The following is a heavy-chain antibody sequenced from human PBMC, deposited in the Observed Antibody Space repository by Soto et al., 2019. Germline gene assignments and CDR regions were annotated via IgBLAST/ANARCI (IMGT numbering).Heavy chain of an antibody. CDR1: GYTSTSYA. Sequence: QVQLVQSGAEVKKPGASVKVSCKASGYTSTSYAMHWVRQAPGQRLEWMGWINAGNGNTKYSQKFQGRVTITRDTSASTAYMELSSLRSEDTAVYYCASHRGTYYYYYMDVWGKGTTVTVSS. D-gene: IGHD1-1*01. CDR3: ASHRGTYYYYYMDV. J-gene: IGHJ6*03. V-gene: IGHV1-3*01. CDR2: INAGNGNT.